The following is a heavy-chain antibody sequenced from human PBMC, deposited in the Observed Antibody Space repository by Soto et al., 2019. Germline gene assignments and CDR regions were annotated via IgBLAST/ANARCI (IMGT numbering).Heavy chain of an antibody. CDR2: INHSGST. CDR3: AGYLCGGDCYRPYAFDI. V-gene: IGHV4-34*01. J-gene: IGHJ3*02. D-gene: IGHD2-21*02. CDR1: GGSFSGYY. Sequence: SETLSLTCAVYGGSFSGYYWSWIRQPPGKGLEWIGEINHSGSTNYNPSLESRVTISVDTSKNQFSLKLSSVTAADTAVYYCAGYLCGGDCYRPYAFDIWGQGTMVTVSS.